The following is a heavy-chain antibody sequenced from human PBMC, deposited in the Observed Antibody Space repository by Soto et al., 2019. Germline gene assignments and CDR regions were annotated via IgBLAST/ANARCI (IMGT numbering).Heavy chain of an antibody. Sequence: SQTLSLTCAISGDSVSGNSAAWNWIRQSPSRGLEWLGRTYYRSKWYNDYAQSVKSRISINPDTSKNQFSLQLNSVTPEDTAVYYCARTSCGSDRCYPYYSALDVWGQGTTVTVSS. D-gene: IGHD2-21*02. CDR2: TYYRSKWYN. CDR3: ARTSCGSDRCYPYYSALDV. CDR1: GDSVSGNSAA. J-gene: IGHJ6*02. V-gene: IGHV6-1*01.